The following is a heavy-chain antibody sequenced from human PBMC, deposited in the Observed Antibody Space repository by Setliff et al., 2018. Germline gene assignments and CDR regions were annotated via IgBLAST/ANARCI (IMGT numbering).Heavy chain of an antibody. CDR1: GGSISSSSYY. D-gene: IGHD3-3*01. J-gene: IGHJ6*02. V-gene: IGHV4-39*07. CDR3: ARDKPEGYNFWSGYLGGGLMDV. CDR2: IYYSGST. Sequence: SETLSLTCTVSGGSISSSSYYWGWIRQPPGKGLEWIGSIYYSGSTYYNPSLKSRVAISVDTSKNQFSLKLSSVTAADTAVYYCARDKPEGYNFWSGYLGGGLMDVWGQGTTVTVSS.